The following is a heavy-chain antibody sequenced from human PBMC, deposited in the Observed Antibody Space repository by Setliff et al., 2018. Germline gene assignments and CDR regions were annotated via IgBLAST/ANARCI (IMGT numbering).Heavy chain of an antibody. V-gene: IGHV1-69*05. Sequence: SVKVSCKASGDSFSNYAISWVRQAPGQGLEWMGGIIPMFGTPAYTQKFQGRVNMTRDTSTSTAYMELRSLRSDDTAVYYCARDPFRNYDTAPVWFDPWGQGTLVTVSS. CDR3: ARDPFRNYDTAPVWFDP. CDR1: GDSFSNYA. D-gene: IGHD3-22*01. CDR2: IIPMFGTP. J-gene: IGHJ5*02.